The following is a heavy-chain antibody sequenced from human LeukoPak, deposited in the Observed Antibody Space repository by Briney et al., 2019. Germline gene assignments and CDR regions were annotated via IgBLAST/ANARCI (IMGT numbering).Heavy chain of an antibody. J-gene: IGHJ3*02. D-gene: IGHD2-15*01. CDR1: GFTFSSYA. V-gene: IGHV3-64*04. CDR2: ISSNGGST. CDR3: AREGWYQSLYAFDI. Sequence: GGSLRLSCSASGFTFSSYAMHWVRQAPGKGLEYVSAISSNGGSTYYADSVKGRFTISRDNSKNTLYPQMNSLRAEDTAVYYCAREGWYQSLYAFDIWGQGTMVTVSS.